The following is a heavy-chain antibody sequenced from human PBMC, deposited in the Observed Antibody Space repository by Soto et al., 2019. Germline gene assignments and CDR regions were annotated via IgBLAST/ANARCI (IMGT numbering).Heavy chain of an antibody. D-gene: IGHD2-15*01. J-gene: IGHJ5*02. Sequence: GEYLRLCCAASAFILSTYWMHWVRQAPGKELVWVSRINSDGTTTNYADSVKGRFTISRDNAKNTLYLQMSSLRADDTAISSSAVACTPGRNWVDPWGEG. CDR3: AVACTPGRNWVDP. CDR2: INSDGTTT. V-gene: IGHV3-74*01. CDR1: AFILSTYW.